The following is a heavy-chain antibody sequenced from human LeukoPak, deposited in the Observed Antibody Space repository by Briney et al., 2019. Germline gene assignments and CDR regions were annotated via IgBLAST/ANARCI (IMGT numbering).Heavy chain of an antibody. CDR2: IYYSGST. D-gene: IGHD6-13*01. Sequence: SETLSLTCTVSGGSISSSSYYWGWIRQPPGKGLEWIGSIYYSGSTYYNPSLKSRVTISVDTSKNQFSLKLSSVTAADTAVYYCARVYSSSWLPPRYFQLWGQGTLVTVSS. CDR1: GGSISSSSYY. V-gene: IGHV4-39*01. CDR3: ARVYSSSWLPPRYFQL. J-gene: IGHJ1*01.